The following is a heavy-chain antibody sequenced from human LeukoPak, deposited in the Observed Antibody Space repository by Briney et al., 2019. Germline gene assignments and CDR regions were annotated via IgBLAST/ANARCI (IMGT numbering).Heavy chain of an antibody. J-gene: IGHJ4*02. Sequence: PGGSLRLSCAASGFTFSSYGMHWVRQAPGKGLEWVAFIRYDGSNKYYADSVKGRFTISRDNSKNTLYLQMNSLRAEDTAVYYCASNPLYYYDSSGYYLDYWGQGTLVTVSS. CDR2: IRYDGSNK. D-gene: IGHD3-22*01. CDR3: ASNPLYYYDSSGYYLDY. CDR1: GFTFSSYG. V-gene: IGHV3-30*02.